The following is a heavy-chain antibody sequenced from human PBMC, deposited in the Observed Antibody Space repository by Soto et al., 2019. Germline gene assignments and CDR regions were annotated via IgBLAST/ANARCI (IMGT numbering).Heavy chain of an antibody. Sequence: SETLSLTCTVSGGSISSGGYYWSWIRQHPGKGLEWIGYIYYSGSTYYNPSLKSRVTISVDTSKNQFSLKLSSVTAADTAVYYRARVRRGYSYGIDYWGQGTLVTVSS. V-gene: IGHV4-31*03. CDR2: IYYSGST. CDR1: GGSISSGGYY. J-gene: IGHJ4*02. D-gene: IGHD5-18*01. CDR3: ARVRRGYSYGIDY.